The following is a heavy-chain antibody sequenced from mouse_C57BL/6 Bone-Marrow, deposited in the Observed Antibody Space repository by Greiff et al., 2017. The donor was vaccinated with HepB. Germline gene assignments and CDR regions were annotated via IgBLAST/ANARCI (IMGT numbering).Heavy chain of an antibody. D-gene: IGHD4-1*01. CDR3: ARHAFGTGTFAMDY. J-gene: IGHJ4*01. Sequence: EVMLVESGGGLVQPGGSLKLSCAASGFTFSDYYMYWVRQTPEKRLEWVAYISNGGGSTYYPDTVKGRFTISRDNAKNTLYLQMSRLKSEDTAMYYCARHAFGTGTFAMDYWGQGTSVTVSS. CDR2: ISNGGGST. V-gene: IGHV5-12*01. CDR1: GFTFSDYY.